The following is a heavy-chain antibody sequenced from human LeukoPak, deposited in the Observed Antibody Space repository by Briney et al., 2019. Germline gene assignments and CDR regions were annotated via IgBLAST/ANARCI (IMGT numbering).Heavy chain of an antibody. CDR2: ISSSGSTI. CDR3: ARPLLYYYGSETYFWFDP. Sequence: GGSLRLSCAASGFTFSSYEMNWVRQAPGKGLEWVSYISSSGSTIYYADSVKGRFTISRDNAKNSLSLQMNSLRAEDTAVYYCARPLLYYYGSETYFWFDPWGQGTLVTVSS. D-gene: IGHD3-10*01. CDR1: GFTFSSYE. J-gene: IGHJ5*02. V-gene: IGHV3-48*03.